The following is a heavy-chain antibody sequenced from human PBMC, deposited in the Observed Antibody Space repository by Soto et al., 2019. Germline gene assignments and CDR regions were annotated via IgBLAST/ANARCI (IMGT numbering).Heavy chain of an antibody. D-gene: IGHD3-16*02. CDR3: ARTLIHQLRDLSLDGWFDP. CDR2: IIPIIGKT. V-gene: IGHV1-69*02. J-gene: IGHJ5*02. Sequence: QVQLVQSGAEVKKPGSSVKVSCMASGGSVTSYSYTISWVRQAPGQGLEWMGRIIPIIGKTNYGKKFQDRRTMTAEKSQRTAYIELSSLRSEDTAVYYCARTLIHQLRDLSLDGWFDPWGQGTLVTVSS. CDR1: GGSVTSYSYT.